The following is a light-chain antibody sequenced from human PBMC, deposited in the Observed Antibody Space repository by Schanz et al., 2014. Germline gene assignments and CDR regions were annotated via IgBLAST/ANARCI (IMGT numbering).Light chain of an antibody. J-gene: IGKJ2*01. CDR2: DAS. Sequence: EIVLTQSPGTLSLSPGERATLSCRASQSVSSSYLAWYHQKPGQAPRLLIYDASSRATGIPDRFSGSGSGTDFTLTISRLEPEDFAVYYCQQYGSSPDTFGQGTKLEIK. CDR3: QQYGSSPDT. V-gene: IGKV3-20*01. CDR1: QSVSSSY.